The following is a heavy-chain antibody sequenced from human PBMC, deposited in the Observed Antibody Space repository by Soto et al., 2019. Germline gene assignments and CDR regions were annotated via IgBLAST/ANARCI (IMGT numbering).Heavy chain of an antibody. CDR2: ISYDGSNK. J-gene: IGHJ4*02. Sequence: GGSLRLSCAASGFTFSNYGMHWVRQAPGKGLEWVAVISYDGSNKYYADSVKGRFTISRDNSKNTLYLQMNSLRAEDTAVYYCAKPYYYDSSGLDYWGQGTLVTVSS. D-gene: IGHD3-22*01. CDR3: AKPYYYDSSGLDY. CDR1: GFTFSNYG. V-gene: IGHV3-30*18.